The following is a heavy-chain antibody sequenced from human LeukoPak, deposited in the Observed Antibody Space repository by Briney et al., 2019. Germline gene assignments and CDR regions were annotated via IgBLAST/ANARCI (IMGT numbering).Heavy chain of an antibody. V-gene: IGHV4-59*01. CDR2: IYYSGST. CDR3: ARALRARITGTTASVYGMDV. D-gene: IGHD1-20*01. CDR1: GGSISSYY. Sequence: SETLSLTCTVSGGSISSYYWSWIRQPPRKGLEWIGYIYYSGSTNYNPSLKSRVTISVDTSKNQFSLKLSSVTAADTAVYYCARALRARITGTTASVYGMDVWGQGTTVTVSS. J-gene: IGHJ6*02.